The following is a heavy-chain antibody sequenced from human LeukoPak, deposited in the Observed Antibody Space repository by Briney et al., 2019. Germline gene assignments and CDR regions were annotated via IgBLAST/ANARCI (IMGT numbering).Heavy chain of an antibody. D-gene: IGHD1-26*01. V-gene: IGHV3-49*03. CDR1: GFTFGDYA. CDR3: TRELWPSGSYYCDY. Sequence: GGSLRLSCTASGFTFGDYAMSWFRQAPGKGLEWVGFIRSKAYGGTTEYAASVKGRFTISRDDSKSIAYLHMNSLKTEDTAVYYCTRELWPSGSYYCDYWGQGTLVTVSS. CDR2: IRSKAYGGTT. J-gene: IGHJ4*02.